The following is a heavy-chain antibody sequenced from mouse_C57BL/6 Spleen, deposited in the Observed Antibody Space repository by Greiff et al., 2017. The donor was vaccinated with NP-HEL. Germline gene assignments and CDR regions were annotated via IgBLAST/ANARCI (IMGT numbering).Heavy chain of an antibody. CDR2: IDPSDSYT. V-gene: IGHV1-50*01. J-gene: IGHJ2*01. CDR3: ARRTVVAPYYFDY. Sequence: QVQLQQPGAELVKPGASLKLSCKASGYTFTSYWMQWVKQRPGQGLEWIGEIDPSDSYTNYNQKFKGKATLTVDTSSSTAYMQLSSLTSEDSAVYYCARRTVVAPYYFDYWGQGTTLTVSS. CDR1: GYTFTSYW. D-gene: IGHD1-1*01.